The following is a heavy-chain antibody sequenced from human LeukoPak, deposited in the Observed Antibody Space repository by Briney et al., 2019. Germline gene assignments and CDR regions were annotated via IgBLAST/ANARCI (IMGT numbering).Heavy chain of an antibody. CDR3: AKGLSSGWYDFDH. Sequence: GGSLRLSCAASGFTFGNYGIIWVRQAPGKGLQWVSFISATGSNTYYAESVKGRFTISRDNPRSTVFLHMSSLRVDDTGVYYCAKGLSSGWYDFDHWGQGTLVSVFS. J-gene: IGHJ4*02. CDR2: ISATGSNT. V-gene: IGHV3-23*01. CDR1: GFTFGNYG. D-gene: IGHD6-19*01.